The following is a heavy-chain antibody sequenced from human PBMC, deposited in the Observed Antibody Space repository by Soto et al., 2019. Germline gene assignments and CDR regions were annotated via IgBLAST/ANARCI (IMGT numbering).Heavy chain of an antibody. Sequence: PGGSLRRSSGASGFTVSSVWMNWVRQAPGKGLEWVGRIKTKSDGGPTDYTAPVKGRFTISRDDSKNTVYLQMNSLNTEDTALYYCTINDGFDIWGEVTTVTASP. CDR3: TINDGFDI. CDR1: GFTVSSVW. D-gene: IGHD5-12*01. CDR2: IKTKSDGGPT. V-gene: IGHV3-15*07. J-gene: IGHJ6*01.